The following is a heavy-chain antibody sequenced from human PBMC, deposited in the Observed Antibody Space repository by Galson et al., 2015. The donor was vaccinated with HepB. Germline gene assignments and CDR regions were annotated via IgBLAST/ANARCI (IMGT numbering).Heavy chain of an antibody. CDR2: IGSSSSPI. Sequence: SLRLSCAASGFTFSSYMMNWVRQAPGKGLEWISYIGSSSSPIYYADSVKGRFTVSRDNAKNSLYLQMNSLRDEDTAVYYCARGRRQWLAYDAFDIWGQGTMVTVSS. V-gene: IGHV3-48*02. D-gene: IGHD6-19*01. CDR1: GFTFSSYM. CDR3: ARGRRQWLAYDAFDI. J-gene: IGHJ3*02.